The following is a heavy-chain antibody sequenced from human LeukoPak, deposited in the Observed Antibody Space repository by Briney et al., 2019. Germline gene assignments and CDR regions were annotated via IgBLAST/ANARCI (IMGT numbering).Heavy chain of an antibody. V-gene: IGHV3-48*03. Sequence: GGSLRLSCAASGFTFSSYEMNWVRQAPGKGLEWVSYISSSGSTIYYAGSVKGRFTISRDNAKNSLYLQMNSLRAEDTAVYYCAKSPPPGGYMDVWGKGTTVTISS. CDR1: GFTFSSYE. CDR3: AKSPPPGGYMDV. J-gene: IGHJ6*03. CDR2: ISSSGSTI.